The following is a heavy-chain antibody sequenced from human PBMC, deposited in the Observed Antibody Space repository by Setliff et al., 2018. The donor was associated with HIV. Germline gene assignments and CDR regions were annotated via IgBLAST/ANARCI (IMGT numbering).Heavy chain of an antibody. Sequence: PGGSLRLSCTASGFTFVDYAMAWVRQAPGKGLEWVGFIRSKAYGGTTEYAASVKGRFTISRDDSKDIAYLQMGSLKTEDTAVYFCTRYKLTSVMSNFDYWGLGTLVTVSS. CDR3: TRYKLTSVMSNFDY. CDR1: GFTFVDYA. V-gene: IGHV3-49*04. D-gene: IGHD4-17*01. CDR2: IRSKAYGGTT. J-gene: IGHJ4*02.